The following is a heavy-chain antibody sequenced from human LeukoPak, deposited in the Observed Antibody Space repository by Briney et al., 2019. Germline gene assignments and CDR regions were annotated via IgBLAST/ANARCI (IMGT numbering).Heavy chain of an antibody. CDR1: GFTVRTSY. Sequence: GGSLPLSCVASGFTVRTSYMSWVRQAGGKGLAWVSFIYSGGITSYADSVKGRFIMSRDNSKNTLYLQMNSLRAEDTAVYYCARFLDTTDSPFDYWGQGTLVTVSS. J-gene: IGHJ4*02. CDR3: ARFLDTTDSPFDY. CDR2: IYSGGIT. V-gene: IGHV3-53*01. D-gene: IGHD2/OR15-2a*01.